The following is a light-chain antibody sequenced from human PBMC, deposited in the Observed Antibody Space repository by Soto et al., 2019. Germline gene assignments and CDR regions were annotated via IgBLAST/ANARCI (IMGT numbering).Light chain of an antibody. CDR1: QSISSW. J-gene: IGKJ5*01. V-gene: IGKV1-5*01. Sequence: IQMTQSPSTLSASVGDRVTITCRASQSISSWLAWYQQKPGKAPKLLIYDASSLESGVPSRFSGSGSGTEFTLTISSLQPDDFATYYCQQYNSYPWTFGQGRRLEVK. CDR3: QQYNSYPWT. CDR2: DAS.